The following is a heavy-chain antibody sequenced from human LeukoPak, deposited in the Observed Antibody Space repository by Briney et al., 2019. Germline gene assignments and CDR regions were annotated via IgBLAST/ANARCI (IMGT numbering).Heavy chain of an antibody. CDR1: GFTFSSYA. CDR3: ARDRGFYVRSAAAFDY. D-gene: IGHD3-10*01. CDR2: ISGSGGST. Sequence: PGGSLRLSCAASGFTFSSYAMSWVRQAPGKGLEWVSAISGSGGSTYYADSVKGRFTISRDNSKNTLYLQMNSLRAEDTAVYYCARDRGFYVRSAAAFDYWGQGTLVTVSS. V-gene: IGHV3-23*01. J-gene: IGHJ4*02.